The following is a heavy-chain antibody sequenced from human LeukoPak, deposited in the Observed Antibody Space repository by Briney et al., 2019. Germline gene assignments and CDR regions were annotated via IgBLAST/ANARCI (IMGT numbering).Heavy chain of an antibody. CDR1: GFTFSSYG. J-gene: IGHJ4*02. CDR2: ISGSGGST. V-gene: IGHV3-23*01. CDR3: AKGWDVDTAIDY. D-gene: IGHD5-18*01. Sequence: GGTLRLSCAASGFTFSSYGMSWVRQAPGKGLEWVSAISGSGGSTYYADSVKGRFTISRDSSKNTLYLQMNSLRAEDTAVYYCAKGWDVDTAIDYWGQGTLVTVSS.